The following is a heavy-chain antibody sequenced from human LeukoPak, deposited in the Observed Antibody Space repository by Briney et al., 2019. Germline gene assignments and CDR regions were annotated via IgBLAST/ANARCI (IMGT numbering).Heavy chain of an antibody. D-gene: IGHD6-19*01. Sequence: GGSLRLSCAVSGFTFSDYYMSWIRQAPGKGLEWVGLIRSKAYGGTTEYAASVKGRFTISRDDSKSIAYLQMNSLKTEDTAVYYCTRSGGAVAEDYYYYGMDVWGQGTTVTVSS. J-gene: IGHJ6*02. CDR1: GFTFSDYY. V-gene: IGHV3-49*03. CDR2: IRSKAYGGTT. CDR3: TRSGGAVAEDYYYYGMDV.